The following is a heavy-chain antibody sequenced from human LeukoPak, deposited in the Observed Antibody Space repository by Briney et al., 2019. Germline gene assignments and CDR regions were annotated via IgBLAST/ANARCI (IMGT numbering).Heavy chain of an antibody. CDR2: IYHSGST. D-gene: IGHD3-3*01. J-gene: IGHJ3*02. CDR3: ATDPYEVGVAPGAFDI. Sequence: PSETLSLTCTVSGGSISSGGYYWSWIRQPPGKGLEWIGYIYHSGSTYYNPSLKSRVTISVDRSKNQFSLKLSSVTAADTAVYYCATDPYEVGVAPGAFDIWGQGTMVTVSS. CDR1: GGSISSGGYY. V-gene: IGHV4-30-2*01.